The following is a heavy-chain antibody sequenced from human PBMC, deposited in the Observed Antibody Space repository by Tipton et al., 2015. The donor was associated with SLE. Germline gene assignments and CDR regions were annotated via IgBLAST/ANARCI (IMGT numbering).Heavy chain of an antibody. CDR3: ARLPHCTGGSCPGY. J-gene: IGHJ4*02. D-gene: IGHD2-15*01. CDR1: GDSINTHY. V-gene: IGHV4-59*11. CDR2: IHYTGVT. Sequence: TLSLTCTVSGDSINTHYWGWIRQSPGRGLEWSGYIHYTGVTDYNPSLRSRVTISADTSKNQFSLKLSSVTAADTAVYYCARLPHCTGGSCPGYWGQGTLVTVSS.